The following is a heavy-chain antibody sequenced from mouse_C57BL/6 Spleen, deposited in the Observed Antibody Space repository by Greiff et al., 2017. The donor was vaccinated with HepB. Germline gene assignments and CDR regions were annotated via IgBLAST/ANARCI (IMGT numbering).Heavy chain of an antibody. D-gene: IGHD2-1*01. Sequence: QVQLQQPGAELVRPGSSVKLSCKASGYTFTSYWMHWVKQRPIQGLEWIGNIDPSDSETHYNQKFKDKATLTVNKSSSTAYMQLSSLTSEDSAVYSGERGDYGNYEGFAYWGQGTLVTVSA. CDR2: IDPSDSET. V-gene: IGHV1-52*01. CDR1: GYTFTSYW. CDR3: ERGDYGNYEGFAY. J-gene: IGHJ3*01.